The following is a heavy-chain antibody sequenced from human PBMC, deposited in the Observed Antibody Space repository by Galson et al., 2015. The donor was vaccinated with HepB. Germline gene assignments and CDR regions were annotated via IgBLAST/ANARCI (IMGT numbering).Heavy chain of an antibody. Sequence: SVKVSCKASGYTFTTYDINWVRQAPGQGLEWMGWMNPNSGNTGYAQKFQGRVTMTRNTSISTAYMDLSGLISEDTAVYYCARGNGVVMVHATRVEAFDIWGQGTIVSVSS. V-gene: IGHV1-8*01. D-gene: IGHD2-8*01. CDR1: GYTFTTYD. CDR3: ARGNGVVMVHATRVEAFDI. CDR2: MNPNSGNT. J-gene: IGHJ3*02.